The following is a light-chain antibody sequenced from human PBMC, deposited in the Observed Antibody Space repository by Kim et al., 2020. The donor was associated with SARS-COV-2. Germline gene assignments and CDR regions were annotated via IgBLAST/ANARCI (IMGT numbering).Light chain of an antibody. CDR1: QSVSSSY. CDR3: QQYGSSYPWT. CDR2: GTS. J-gene: IGKJ1*01. Sequence: PGERDTLSCRGSQSVSSSYLAWYQQKPGQAPRHLIYGTSSRATGIPDRFSGSGSGTDFTLTISRLEPEDFAVYYCQQYGSSYPWTFGQGTKVDIK. V-gene: IGKV3-20*01.